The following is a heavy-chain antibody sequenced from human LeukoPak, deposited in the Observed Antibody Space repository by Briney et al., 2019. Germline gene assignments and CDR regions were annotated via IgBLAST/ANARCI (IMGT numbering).Heavy chain of an antibody. CDR2: INPSGGST. Sequence: ASVTVSCTASGYTFTSYYMHWVRQAPGQGLEWMGIINPSGGSTSYAQKFQGRVTMTRDTSTSTVYMELSSLRSEDTAVYYCARDLGIAAADPYDAFDIWGQGTMVTVSS. D-gene: IGHD6-13*01. CDR1: GYTFTSYY. J-gene: IGHJ3*02. CDR3: ARDLGIAAADPYDAFDI. V-gene: IGHV1-46*01.